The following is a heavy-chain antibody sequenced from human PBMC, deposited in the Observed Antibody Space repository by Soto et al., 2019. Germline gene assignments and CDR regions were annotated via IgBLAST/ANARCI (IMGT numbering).Heavy chain of an antibody. CDR1: DGSISSYY. Sequence: SETLSLTCTVSDGSISSYYWSWLRQPPGKGLEWIGYIYDSVSTLYNPSLKSRVTISVDRPNNQFSLKLRSVTAADTAIYYCAGDIRSGSYRFDYWGQGTLVTVSS. J-gene: IGHJ4*02. CDR2: IYDSVST. CDR3: AGDIRSGSYRFDY. V-gene: IGHV4-59*08. D-gene: IGHD1-26*01.